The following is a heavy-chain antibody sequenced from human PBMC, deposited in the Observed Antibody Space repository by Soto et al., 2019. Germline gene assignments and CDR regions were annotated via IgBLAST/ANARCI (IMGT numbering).Heavy chain of an antibody. CDR1: GGSISSYY. J-gene: IGHJ5*02. CDR3: AGYCSSTSCWGRWFDP. V-gene: IGHV4-59*01. Sequence: TSETLSLTCTVSGGSISSYYWSWIRQPPGKGLEWIGYIYYSGSTNYNPSLKSRVTISVDTSKNQFSLKLSSVTAADTAVYYCAGYCSSTSCWGRWFDPWGQGTLVTVSS. D-gene: IGHD2-2*01. CDR2: IYYSGST.